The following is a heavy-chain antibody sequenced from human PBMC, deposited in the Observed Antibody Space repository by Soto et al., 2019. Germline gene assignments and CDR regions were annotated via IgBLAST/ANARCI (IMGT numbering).Heavy chain of an antibody. J-gene: IGHJ5*02. CDR2: IKYSGTT. CDR1: GGSISSSRCH. CDR3: ARVRGTQLLAWFDP. D-gene: IGHD2-2*01. V-gene: IGHV4-39*07. Sequence: SETLSLTCTVSGGSISSSRCHWGWIRQPPGKGLEWIASIKYSGTTFYNPSLKSRVTISVDTSKNQSSLKLTSVTAADTAVYYCARVRGTQLLAWFDPWGQGTLVTVSS.